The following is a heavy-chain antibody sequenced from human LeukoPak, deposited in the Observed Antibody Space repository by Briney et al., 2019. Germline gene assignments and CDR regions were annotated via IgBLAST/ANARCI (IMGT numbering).Heavy chain of an antibody. CDR2: IYYSGST. CDR3: RVVGNDAFDF. CDR1: GGSISSYY. V-gene: IGHV4-59*08. J-gene: IGHJ3*01. Sequence: SETLSLTCTVSGGSISSYYWSWIRQPPGKGLEWIGYIYYSGSTNYNPSLKSRVTIPVDTSKNQFSLKLSSVTAADTAVYYCRVVGNDAFDFWGQGTTVTVSS. D-gene: IGHD7-27*01.